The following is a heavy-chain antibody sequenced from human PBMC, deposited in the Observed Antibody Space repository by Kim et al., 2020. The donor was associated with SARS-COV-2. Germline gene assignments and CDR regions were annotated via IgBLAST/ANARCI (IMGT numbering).Heavy chain of an antibody. V-gene: IGHV3-30*04. CDR1: GFTFSSYA. CDR2: ISYDGSNK. CDR3: ARDRSVVPAAQFFDY. Sequence: GGSLRLSCAASGFTFSSYAMHWVRQAPGKGLEWVAVISYDGSNKYYADSVKGRFTISRDNSKNTLYLQMNSLRAEDTAVYYCARDRSVVPAAQFFDYWG. J-gene: IGHJ4*01. D-gene: IGHD2-2*01.